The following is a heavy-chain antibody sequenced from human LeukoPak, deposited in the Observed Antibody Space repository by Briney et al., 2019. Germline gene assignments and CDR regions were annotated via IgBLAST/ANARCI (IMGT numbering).Heavy chain of an antibody. CDR1: GFTFSNYW. V-gene: IGHV3-20*04. D-gene: IGHD1-1*01. J-gene: IGHJ3*02. CDR2: VNWNGGNT. CDR3: ARTASTDDASDI. Sequence: GGSLRLSCSASGFTFSNYWMSWVRQAPGKGREWVSAVNWNGGNTGYADSVKGRFTISRDNVKKSLYLQMNSLRPEDTALYYCARTASTDDASDIWGQGTMVTVSS.